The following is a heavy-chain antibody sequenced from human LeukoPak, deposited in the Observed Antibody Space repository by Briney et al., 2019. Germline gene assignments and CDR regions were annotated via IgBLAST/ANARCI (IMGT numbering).Heavy chain of an antibody. CDR2: LSWNSGNI. CDR1: GFTFSGHN. D-gene: IGHD6-19*01. CDR3: ARDSRGAVAGFFDY. V-gene: IGHV3-9*01. Sequence: GGSLRLSCAASGFTFSGHNMNWVRQAPGKGLEWVSGLSWNSGNIGYADSVKGRFTISRDNAKNSLYLQMNSLRAEDTALYYCARDSRGAVAGFFDYWGQGTLVTVSS. J-gene: IGHJ4*02.